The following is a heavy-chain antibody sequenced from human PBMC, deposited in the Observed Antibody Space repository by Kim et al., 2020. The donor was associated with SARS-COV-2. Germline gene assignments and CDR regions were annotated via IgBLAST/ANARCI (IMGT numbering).Heavy chain of an antibody. CDR3: TTDGALRN. Sequence: GGTTDYATPVKGRFTISRDDSKNTVYLQMNSLKGDDTAVYYCTTDGALRNWGQGTLVTVSS. V-gene: IGHV3-15*01. D-gene: IGHD3-16*01. CDR2: GGTT. J-gene: IGHJ4*02.